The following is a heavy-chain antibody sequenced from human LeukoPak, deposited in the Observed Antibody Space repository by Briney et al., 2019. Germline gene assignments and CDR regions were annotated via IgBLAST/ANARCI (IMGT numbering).Heavy chain of an antibody. V-gene: IGHV4-39*01. CDR2: IYYSGST. Sequence: SETVSLTCIVSGGSISSSSYYWGWIRQPPGKGLEWIGSIYYSGSTYYNPSLKSRVTISVDTSKNQFSLRLSSVTAADTAVYYCARPVRGYYPYDAFDIWGQGTMVTVSS. D-gene: IGHD3-22*01. CDR3: ARPVRGYYPYDAFDI. CDR1: GGSISSSSYY. J-gene: IGHJ3*02.